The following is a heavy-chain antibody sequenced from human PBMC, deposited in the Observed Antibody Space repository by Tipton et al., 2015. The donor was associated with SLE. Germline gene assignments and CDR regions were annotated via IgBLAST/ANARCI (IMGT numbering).Heavy chain of an antibody. Sequence: QLVQSGAEVKKPGASVKVSCKASGYTFTSYGISWVRQAPGQGLEWMGWISPYNGNRKYAENFQGRVTLTTDTSTNTAFLELRSLRNDETAVYCCARGTSVGGSFDFWGQGTLVTVSS. CDR1: GYTFTSYG. J-gene: IGHJ4*02. CDR3: ARGTSVGGSFDF. CDR2: ISPYNGNR. V-gene: IGHV1-18*01. D-gene: IGHD6-19*01.